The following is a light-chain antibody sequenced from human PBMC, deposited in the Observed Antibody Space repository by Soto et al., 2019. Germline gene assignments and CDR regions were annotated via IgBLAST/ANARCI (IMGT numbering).Light chain of an antibody. CDR1: QSVSSY. CDR2: DAS. V-gene: IGKV3-11*01. CDR3: QQRSNWPPWT. J-gene: IGKJ1*01. Sequence: EIVLTQSPATLSLSAGERATLSCRASQSVSSYLAWYQQKPGQAPRLLIYDASNRATGIPARFSGSGSGTDFTLTISSLEPEEFAVYYCQQRSNWPPWTLGQGTKVDIK.